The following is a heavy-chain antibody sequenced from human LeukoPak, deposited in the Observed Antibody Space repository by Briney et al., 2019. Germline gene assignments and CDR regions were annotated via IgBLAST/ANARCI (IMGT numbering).Heavy chain of an antibody. CDR3: ARRAGSSSLLHYYYYYYMDV. CDR2: INHSGST. CDR1: GGSFSGYY. J-gene: IGHJ6*03. D-gene: IGHD2-2*01. V-gene: IGHV4-34*01. Sequence: SETLSLTCAVYGGSFSGYYWSWIRQPPGRGLEWIGEINHSGSTNYNPSLKSRVTISVDTSKNQFSLKLSSVTAADTAAHYCARRAGSSSLLHYYYYYYMDVWGKGTTVTVSS.